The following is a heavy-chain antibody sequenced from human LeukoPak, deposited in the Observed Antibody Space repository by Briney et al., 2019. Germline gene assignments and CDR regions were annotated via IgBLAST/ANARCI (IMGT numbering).Heavy chain of an antibody. V-gene: IGHV4-59*01. CDR1: GGSISSYY. CDR3: ARGARGSGSYYGY. CDR2: IYYSGST. D-gene: IGHD3-10*01. J-gene: IGHJ4*02. Sequence: SETLSLTCTVSGGSISSYYWSWLRQPPGKGLEWIGYIYYSGSTNYNPSLKRRVTISVDTSKNQFSLKLGSVTAADTAVYYCARGARGSGSYYGYWGQGTLVTVSS.